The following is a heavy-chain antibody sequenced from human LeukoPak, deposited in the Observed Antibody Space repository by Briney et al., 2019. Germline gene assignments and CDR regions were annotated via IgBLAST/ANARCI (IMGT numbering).Heavy chain of an antibody. V-gene: IGHV1-46*01. CDR1: GYTFTSYY. D-gene: IGHD3-22*01. Sequence: ASEKVSCEASGYTFTSYYMHWVPQAPGQGLEWMGRINPKGGSTNYAQKFQGRVTMTRDTSMSTVYMELSRLRSEDTAVYYCARGDHYDSSGYYFWGQGTLVTVSS. CDR3: ARGDHYDSSGYYF. J-gene: IGHJ4*02. CDR2: INPKGGST.